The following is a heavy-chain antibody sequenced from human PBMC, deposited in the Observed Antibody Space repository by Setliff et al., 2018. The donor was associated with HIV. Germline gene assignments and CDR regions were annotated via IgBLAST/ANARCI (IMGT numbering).Heavy chain of an antibody. CDR2: ISAGSYTT. J-gene: IGHJ4*02. V-gene: IGHV3-23*01. Sequence: GGSLRLSCAASGYTFNNYAMTWVRQAPGQGLEWVSGISAGSYTTYYADSVKGRFTISRDNSADTVYLQMTGLRVEDTAVYFCAKDPPGFSHFLDYWGQGAVVTAPQ. CDR1: GYTFNNYA. CDR3: AKDPPGFSHFLDY.